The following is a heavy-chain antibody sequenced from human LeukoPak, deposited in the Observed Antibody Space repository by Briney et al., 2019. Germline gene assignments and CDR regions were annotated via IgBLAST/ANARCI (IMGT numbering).Heavy chain of an antibody. J-gene: IGHJ4*02. V-gene: IGHV4-39*07. Sequence: SETLSLTCSVSGGSISRSSYYWGWIRQPPGKGLEWIGSIYSSGTTYYNPSLKSRVTILMDTSKNQFSLKLSSVTAADTAVYYCARVSYSGSSLLFDYWGQGTLVTVSS. CDR3: ARVSYSGSSLLFDY. CDR2: IYSSGTT. D-gene: IGHD1-26*01. CDR1: GGSISRSSYY.